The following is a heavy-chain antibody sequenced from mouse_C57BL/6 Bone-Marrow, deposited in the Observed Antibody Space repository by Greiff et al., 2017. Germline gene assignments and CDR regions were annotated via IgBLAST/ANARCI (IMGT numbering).Heavy chain of an antibody. CDR3: VRHGGRYFDV. CDR2: IRSKSNNYAT. J-gene: IGHJ1*03. Sequence: EVQLVESGGGLVQPKGSLKLSCAASGFSFNTYAMNWVRQAPGKGLEWVARIRSKSNNYATYYADSVKDRFTISRDDSESMLYLQMNNFKTEDTAMYYCVRHGGRYFDVWGTGTTVTVSS. CDR1: GFSFNTYA. V-gene: IGHV10-1*01.